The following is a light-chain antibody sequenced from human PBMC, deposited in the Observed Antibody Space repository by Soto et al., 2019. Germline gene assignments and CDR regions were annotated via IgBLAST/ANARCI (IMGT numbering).Light chain of an antibody. V-gene: IGKV1-5*03. CDR2: EAS. CDR3: QHYNGYWT. J-gene: IGKJ1*01. Sequence: DIQMTQSPSTLSASVGDRVTITCRASQSISGSLAWYQQKPGKAPKLLIYEASNLKSGVPSRFSGSGSGTEYTLTISSLQHDDYASYYCQHYNGYWTFGQGTRVEIK. CDR1: QSISGS.